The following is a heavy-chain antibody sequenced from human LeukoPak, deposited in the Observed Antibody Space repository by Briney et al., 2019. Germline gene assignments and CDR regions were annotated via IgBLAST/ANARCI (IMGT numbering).Heavy chain of an antibody. V-gene: IGHV1-69*05. CDR2: IIPVFGTA. J-gene: IGHJ6*03. D-gene: IGHD6-6*01. CDR3: ARGGAARLRRYYYYYYMDV. CDR1: GGTFSSYT. Sequence: SVKVSCKASGGTFSSYTISWVRQAPGQGLEWMGGIIPVFGTANYAQKFQGRVTITTDESTSTAYMGLSSLRSEDTAVYYCARGGAARLRRYYYYYYMDVWGKGTPVTVSS.